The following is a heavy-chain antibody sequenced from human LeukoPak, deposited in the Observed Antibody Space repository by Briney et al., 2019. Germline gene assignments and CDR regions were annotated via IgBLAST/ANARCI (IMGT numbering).Heavy chain of an antibody. Sequence: PGGSLRLSCTASGFTFSSFAMTWVRQAPGKGLEWVSVISGSGSSTYYADSVKGRFTISRDNYKNTVYLQVNSLRVEDTAIYYCAKVIGARPFDPWGQGTLVTVSS. CDR1: GFTFSSFA. V-gene: IGHV3-23*01. D-gene: IGHD6-6*01. CDR2: ISGSGSST. CDR3: AKVIGARPFDP. J-gene: IGHJ5*02.